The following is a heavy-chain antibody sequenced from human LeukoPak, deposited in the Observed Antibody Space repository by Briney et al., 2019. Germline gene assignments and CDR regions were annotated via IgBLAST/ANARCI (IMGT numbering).Heavy chain of an antibody. Sequence: SVKVSCKSSGGTFKTYSISWVRQAPGQGRDWMGDIVPMFGIANYAQRFQGRVTMTAHASTNTAYLELSSLTFEDTAVYYCAREVAVHHPAFGDWGQGTLVTVSS. V-gene: IGHV1-69*13. D-gene: IGHD3-10*01. CDR1: GGTFKTYS. CDR3: AREVAVHHPAFGD. J-gene: IGHJ4*02. CDR2: IVPMFGIA.